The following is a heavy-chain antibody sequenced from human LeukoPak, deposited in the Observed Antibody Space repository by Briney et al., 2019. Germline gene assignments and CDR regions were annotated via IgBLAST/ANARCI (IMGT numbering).Heavy chain of an antibody. CDR3: ARDAGYDRFDY. D-gene: IGHD3-22*01. V-gene: IGHV3-11*05. Sequence: GGSLRLSCAASGFSFSAEYMSWIRQAPGQGLEWVSYISNTGAYTNYADSVKGRFTISRDNPKSTLYLEMNSLRAEDTAVYYCARDAGYDRFDYWGQGTLVTVSS. CDR1: GFSFSAEY. J-gene: IGHJ4*02. CDR2: ISNTGAYT.